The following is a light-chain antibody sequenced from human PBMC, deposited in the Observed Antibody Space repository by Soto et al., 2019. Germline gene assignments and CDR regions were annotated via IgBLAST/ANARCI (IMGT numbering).Light chain of an antibody. CDR3: PQYYRNPQT. CDR1: QSLLYGSNNKNY. V-gene: IGKV4-1*01. J-gene: IGKJ2*01. CDR2: WAS. Sequence: DIVLTQSPESLAVSLGESATINCESSQSLLYGSNNKNYLAWYQQKPGQPPKLLIYWASTRASGVPDRFTGSRSGKHFTLTIRSLQAEDGALYYSPQYYRNPQTIVQRTQVEIX.